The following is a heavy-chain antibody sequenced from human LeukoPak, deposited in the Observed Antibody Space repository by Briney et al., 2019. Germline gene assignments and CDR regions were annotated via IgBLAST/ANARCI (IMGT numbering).Heavy chain of an antibody. CDR3: VRDVGAVRGEVYFDY. V-gene: IGHV3-21*06. CDR1: GFTFDDYA. Sequence: PGRSLRLSCAASGFTFDDYAMHWVRLSPGKGLEWVSSITGSGPYMLYADSVKHRFTISRDNTKNLLYLEMNSLRAEDTAMYFCVRDVGAVRGEVYFDYWGQGTLVTVSS. D-gene: IGHD3-10*01. J-gene: IGHJ4*02. CDR2: ITGSGPYM.